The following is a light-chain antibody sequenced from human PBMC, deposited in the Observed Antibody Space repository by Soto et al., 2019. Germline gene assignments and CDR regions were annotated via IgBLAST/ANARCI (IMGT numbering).Light chain of an antibody. CDR2: GAS. V-gene: IGKV3-15*01. CDR1: QSIINN. CDR3: QQYDNWPTYT. Sequence: EIVMTQSPATLSVSPGERPTLSCRASQSIINNLFSYQQKSGQAPRLFXYGASTRANGIPARFSGSGAGTELTLTISSLQSEDFAVYDGQQYDNWPTYTFGQGTKVDIK. J-gene: IGKJ2*01.